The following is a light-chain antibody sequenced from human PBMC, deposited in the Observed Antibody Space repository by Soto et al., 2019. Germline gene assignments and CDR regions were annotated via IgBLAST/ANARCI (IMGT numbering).Light chain of an antibody. Sequence: EVVLTQSPGTLSLSPGERATLSCRASQTVSNNYLAWYQHKPGQSPKLLIFGSSDRATGIPDRFSGSGSGTDCTLTISRLEPEDFAVYYCQQYGSSPPYTFDQGTKLEIK. CDR1: QTVSNNY. V-gene: IGKV3-20*01. CDR3: QQYGSSPPYT. CDR2: GSS. J-gene: IGKJ2*01.